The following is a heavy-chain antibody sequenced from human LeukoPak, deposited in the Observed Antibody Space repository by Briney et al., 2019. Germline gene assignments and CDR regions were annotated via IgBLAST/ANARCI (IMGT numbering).Heavy chain of an antibody. Sequence: SETLSLTCAVYGESFSGYYWSWIRQPPGKGLEWIGEINHSGSTNYNPSLKSRVTISVDTSKNQFSLKLSSVTAADTAVYYCARATLAATSDYWGQGTLVTVSS. CDR2: INHSGST. CDR1: GESFSGYY. V-gene: IGHV4-34*01. CDR3: ARATLAATSDY. J-gene: IGHJ4*02. D-gene: IGHD2-15*01.